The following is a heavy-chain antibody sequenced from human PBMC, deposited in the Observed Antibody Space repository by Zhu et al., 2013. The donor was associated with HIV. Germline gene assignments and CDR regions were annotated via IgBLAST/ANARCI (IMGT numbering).Heavy chain of an antibody. D-gene: IGHD6-13*01. CDR3: ATQMVGSSLYYGMDV. Sequence: QVQLVQSGAEVKRPGASVKVSCKVSGYTLTELSMHWVRQAPGKGLEWMGGFDPENDEPLYAQKLQGRVTMTTDTSTSTAYMELSSLRSEDTAVYYCATQMVGSSLYYGMDVWGQGTTVTVS. V-gene: IGHV1-24*01. CDR2: FDPENDEP. J-gene: IGHJ6*02. CDR1: GYTLTELS.